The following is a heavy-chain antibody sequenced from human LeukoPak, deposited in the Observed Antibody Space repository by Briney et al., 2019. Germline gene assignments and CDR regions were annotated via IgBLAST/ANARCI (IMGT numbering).Heavy chain of an antibody. Sequence: GGSLRLSCAASGFTFSSYAMSWVRQAPGKGLEWVSSISWDSSSLGYADSVKGRFTISRDNAKNSLYLQMNSLRAEDMALYYCAKGGTRDYYYYYMDVWGKGTTVTVSS. CDR2: ISWDSSSL. CDR1: GFTFSSYA. V-gene: IGHV3-9*03. CDR3: AKGGTRDYYYYYMDV. D-gene: IGHD1-1*01. J-gene: IGHJ6*03.